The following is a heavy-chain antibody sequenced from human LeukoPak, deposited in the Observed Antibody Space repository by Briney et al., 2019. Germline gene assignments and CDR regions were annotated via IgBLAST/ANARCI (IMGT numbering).Heavy chain of an antibody. CDR3: ARPQDHGGNVENFNI. CDR2: INPNSGGT. J-gene: IGHJ3*02. Sequence: GASVKVSCKASGYTFTSYGISWVRQAPGQGLEWMGWINPNSGGTNYALKFRGRVTMTRDTSISTASMELSRLISDDTAVYYCARPQDHGGNVENFNIWGQGTMVTVSS. D-gene: IGHD4-23*01. CDR1: GYTFTSYG. V-gene: IGHV1-2*02.